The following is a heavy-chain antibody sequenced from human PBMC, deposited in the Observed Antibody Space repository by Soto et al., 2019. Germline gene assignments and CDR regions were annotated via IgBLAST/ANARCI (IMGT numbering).Heavy chain of an antibody. J-gene: IGHJ5*02. V-gene: IGHV1-69*13. CDR3: ARVIGSYSSSWYRGNWFDP. D-gene: IGHD6-13*01. CDR2: IIPIFGTA. CDR1: GGTFSSYA. Sequence: SVKVSGKASGGTFSSYAISWVRQAPGQGLEWMGGIIPIFGTANYAQKFQGRVTITADESTSTAYMELSSLRSEDTAVYYCARVIGSYSSSWYRGNWFDPWGQGTLVTVSS.